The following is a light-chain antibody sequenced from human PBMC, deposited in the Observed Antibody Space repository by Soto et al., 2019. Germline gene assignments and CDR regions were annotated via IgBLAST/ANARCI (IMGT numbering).Light chain of an antibody. V-gene: IGKV3-20*01. J-gene: IGKJ1*01. CDR2: DAS. Sequence: ELVLTQSPVTLSLSPGERATLSCRASQTVGGNYLAWYQQKRGQSPRLLIYDASSRATDIPDRLSGSGAGTDFNITRNKLEPEYFAVYYCQQYGSKTWTFGQGTKLEMK. CDR1: QTVGGNY. CDR3: QQYGSKTWT.